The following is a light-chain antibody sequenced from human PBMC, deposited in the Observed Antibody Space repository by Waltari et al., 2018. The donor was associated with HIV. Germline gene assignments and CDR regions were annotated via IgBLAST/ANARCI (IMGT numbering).Light chain of an antibody. Sequence: QSVLTQPPSVSGAPGQRVTISCTGSRSNIRAGYDVHWYQQLPGTAPKPLIYGNSNRPSGVPDRFSGSKSGTSASLAITGLQAEDETDYYCQSYDSSLSGPWVFGGGTKLTVL. J-gene: IGLJ3*02. CDR1: RSNIRAGYD. CDR3: QSYDSSLSGPWV. CDR2: GNS. V-gene: IGLV1-40*01.